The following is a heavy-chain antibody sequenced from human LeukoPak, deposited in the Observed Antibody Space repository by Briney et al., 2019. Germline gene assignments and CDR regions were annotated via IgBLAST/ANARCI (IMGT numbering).Heavy chain of an antibody. V-gene: IGHV4-59*08. CDR3: ARLGYYSSSWTAFDY. CDR1: GGSIGTYY. Sequence: SETLSLTCTVSGGSIGTYYWSWIRQPPGKRLEWLGYIYYSGSTNYNPSLQSRVTISVDTSKNQFSLKLSSVTAADTAVYYCARLGYYSSSWTAFDYWGQGTLVTVSS. D-gene: IGHD6-13*01. CDR2: IYYSGST. J-gene: IGHJ4*02.